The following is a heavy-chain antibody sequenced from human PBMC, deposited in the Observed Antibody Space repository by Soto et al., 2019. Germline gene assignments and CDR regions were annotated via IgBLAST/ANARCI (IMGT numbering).Heavy chain of an antibody. J-gene: IGHJ4*02. CDR2: ISSSSSYI. Sequence: GALRLSRASSGLASSSYSMSCVRQAPGKGLEWVSSISSSSSYIYYADSVKGRFTISRDNAKNSLYLQMNSLRAEDTAVYYCARDEGGGWLQILAYWGRGTLVTVSS. CDR1: GLASSSYS. V-gene: IGHV3-21*01. D-gene: IGHD5-12*01. CDR3: ARDEGGGWLQILAY.